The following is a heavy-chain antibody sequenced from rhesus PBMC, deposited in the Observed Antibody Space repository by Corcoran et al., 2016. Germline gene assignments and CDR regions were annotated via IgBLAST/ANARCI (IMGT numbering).Heavy chain of an antibody. Sequence: QVQLPESGPGVVKPSETLSLTCAVSGGSISGYYLWSWLRQPPGRGLEWIGYIGGSSDSNNYNPYRKSRVTFAKDTSKNQCSLKRSSVSAAETAVYYCARDRGSGWFDYWGQGVLVTVSS. V-gene: IGHV4-127*01. CDR3: ARDRGSGWFDY. CDR1: GGSISGYYL. D-gene: IGHD6-31*01. J-gene: IGHJ4*01. CDR2: IGGSSDSN.